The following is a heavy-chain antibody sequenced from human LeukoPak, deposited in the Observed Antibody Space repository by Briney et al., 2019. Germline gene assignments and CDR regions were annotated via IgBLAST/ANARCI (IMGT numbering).Heavy chain of an antibody. J-gene: IGHJ4*02. Sequence: SETLSLTCTVSGGSISSGGYYWSWIRQHPGKGLEWIGYIYYSGSTYYNPSLKSRVTISVDTSKNQFSLKLSSVTAADTAVYYCAREDDSSGYVGMTLDYWGQGTLVTVSS. D-gene: IGHD3-22*01. V-gene: IGHV4-31*03. CDR3: AREDDSSGYVGMTLDY. CDR2: IYYSGST. CDR1: GGSISSGGYY.